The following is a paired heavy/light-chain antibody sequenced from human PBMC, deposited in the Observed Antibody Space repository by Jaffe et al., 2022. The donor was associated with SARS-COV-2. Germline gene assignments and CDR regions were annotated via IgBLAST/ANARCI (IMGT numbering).Heavy chain of an antibody. CDR3: ALQDDLEPAARFAF. J-gene: IGHJ4*02. Sequence: QVQVVQSGAEVKEPGSSVRLFCRASGGTFSSSAFNWVRQAPGQGLEWVGRVVPVLDLGEYAQKFRGRVTIKADKSMTTASMELTGLTSEDAAVYYCALQDDLEPAARFAFWGQGTLVTVSS. D-gene: IGHD2-2*01. CDR1: GGTFSSSA. CDR2: VVPVLDLG. V-gene: IGHV1-69*02.
Light chain of an antibody. CDR3: QSYDSSLSGSV. Sequence: QSVLTQPPSVSGAPGQTVTISCAGSWSNIGAYGIHWYQQLPRTAPKLLISDNNNRPSGVPGRFSVSKSGTSASLAISGLLAEDEGRYYCQSYDSSLSGSVFGGGTNLTVL. J-gene: IGLJ3*02. V-gene: IGLV1-40*01. CDR2: DNN. CDR1: WSNIGAYG.